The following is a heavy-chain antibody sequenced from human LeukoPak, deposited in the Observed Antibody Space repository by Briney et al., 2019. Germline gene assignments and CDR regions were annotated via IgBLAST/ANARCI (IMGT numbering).Heavy chain of an antibody. V-gene: IGHV3-64D*06. Sequence: GGSLRLSCSVSGFSFSSYVLHWVRQAPGKGLESVSGISQNGDNTYYADSVKGRFTISKDNSENTLYLQMNSLRPEETAVYYCMNPNHYGSGRWGQGTLVTVSS. CDR3: MNPNHYGSGR. CDR2: ISQNGDNT. J-gene: IGHJ4*02. D-gene: IGHD3-10*01. CDR1: GFSFSSYV.